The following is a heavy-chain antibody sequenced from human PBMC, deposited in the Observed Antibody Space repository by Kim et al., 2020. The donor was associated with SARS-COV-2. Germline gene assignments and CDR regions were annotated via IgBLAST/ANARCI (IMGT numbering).Heavy chain of an antibody. CDR2: ISYDGSNK. V-gene: IGHV3-30*04. CDR3: ARVSQGSVAGPKGFVY. CDR1: GFTFSSYA. J-gene: IGHJ4*02. Sequence: GGSLRLSCAASGFTFSSYAMHWVRQAPGKRLEWVAVISYDGSNKYYADSVKGRFTISRDNSKNTLYLQMNSLRAEDTAVYYCARVSQGSVAGPKGFVYWGQGNLVTASS. D-gene: IGHD6-19*01.